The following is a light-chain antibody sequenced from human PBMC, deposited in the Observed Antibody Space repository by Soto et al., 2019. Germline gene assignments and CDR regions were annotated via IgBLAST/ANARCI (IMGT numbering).Light chain of an antibody. Sequence: EIVMTQSPATLSVSPGERATLSCRASQTVSSSYLAWYQQKRGQAPRFLIYGASSRATGIPDRFSGSGSGTDFTLTISRLEPEDFAVYYCQQYGSSPITFGQGTRLEIK. CDR3: QQYGSSPIT. J-gene: IGKJ5*01. CDR2: GAS. CDR1: QTVSSSY. V-gene: IGKV3-20*01.